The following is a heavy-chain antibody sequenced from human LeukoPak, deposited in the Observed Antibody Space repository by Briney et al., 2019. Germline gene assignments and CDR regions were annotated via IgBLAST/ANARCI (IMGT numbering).Heavy chain of an antibody. Sequence: ASVKVSCKASGYTFTSYGISWVRQAPGQGLEWMGWISAYNGNTNYAQKLQGRVTMTTDTSTSTAYMELRSLRSDDTAVYYCARRGYSYGHHEYYFDYWGQGTLVTVSS. CDR2: ISAYNGNT. J-gene: IGHJ4*02. V-gene: IGHV1-18*01. CDR1: GYTFTSYG. CDR3: ARRGYSYGHHEYYFDY. D-gene: IGHD5-18*01.